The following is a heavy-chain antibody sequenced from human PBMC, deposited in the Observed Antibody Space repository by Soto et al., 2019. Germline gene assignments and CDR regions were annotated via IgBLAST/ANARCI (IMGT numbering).Heavy chain of an antibody. J-gene: IGHJ5*02. V-gene: IGHV1-18*01. CDR2: VSASNGKT. Sequence: QIQLVQSGSEVRMPGASVKVSCKASGYIFTTYSITWVRQAPGQGLEWTGWVSASNGKTNYAQKFEDRVTMTTDTSTTTAYMELRSLRSDDTAVYYCAREAFGVQASWFDPWGQGTLVTVSS. D-gene: IGHD3-10*01. CDR3: AREAFGVQASWFDP. CDR1: GYIFTTYS.